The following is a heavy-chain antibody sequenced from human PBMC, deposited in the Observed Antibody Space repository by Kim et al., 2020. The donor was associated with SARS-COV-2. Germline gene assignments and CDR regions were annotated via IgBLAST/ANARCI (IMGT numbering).Heavy chain of an antibody. J-gene: IGHJ6*02. Sequence: GGSLRLSCAASGFTFSSYAMSWVRQAPGKGLEWVSAISGSGGSTYYADSVKGRFTISRDNSKNTLYLQMNSLRAEDTAVYYCAKDMGGGYSYGYYYYGMDVWGQGTTVTVSS. CDR3: AKDMGGGYSYGYYYYGMDV. CDR1: GFTFSSYA. D-gene: IGHD5-18*01. CDR2: ISGSGGST. V-gene: IGHV3-23*01.